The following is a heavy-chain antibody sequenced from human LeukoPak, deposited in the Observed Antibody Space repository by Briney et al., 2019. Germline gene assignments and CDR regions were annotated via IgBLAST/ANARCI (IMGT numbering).Heavy chain of an antibody. V-gene: IGHV3-7*01. CDR3: ARVSQLGYYYYMDV. CDR1: GFTFSSYW. D-gene: IGHD1-1*01. CDR2: IKQDGSEK. J-gene: IGHJ6*03. Sequence: GGSLRLSCAASGFTFSSYWMTWVRQAPGKGLEWVTNIKQDGSEKYYVDSVKGRFTISRDNAKNSLYLQMNSLRAEDTAVYYCARVSQLGYYYYMDVWGKGTTVTVSS.